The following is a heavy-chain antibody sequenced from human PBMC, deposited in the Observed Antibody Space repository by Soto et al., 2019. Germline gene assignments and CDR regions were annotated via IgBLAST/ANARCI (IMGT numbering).Heavy chain of an antibody. CDR2: ISGSGGST. CDR3: AKSRDFIYCSGGSCYPDHYYFDY. D-gene: IGHD2-15*01. J-gene: IGHJ4*02. Sequence: GGSLRLSCAASGFTFSSYAMSWVRQAPGKGLEWVSAISGSGGSTYYADSVKGRFTISRDNSKNTLYLQMNSLRAEDTAVYYCAKSRDFIYCSGGSCYPDHYYFDYWGQGTLVTVSS. V-gene: IGHV3-23*01. CDR1: GFTFSSYA.